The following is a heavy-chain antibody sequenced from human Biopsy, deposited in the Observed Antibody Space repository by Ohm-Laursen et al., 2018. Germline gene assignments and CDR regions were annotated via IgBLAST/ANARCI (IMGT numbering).Heavy chain of an antibody. D-gene: IGHD3-22*01. V-gene: IGHV1-8*01. CDR2: MNPNSGNT. CDR3: ARDFNYDGGGSFNFDY. J-gene: IGHJ4*02. Sequence: ASVKVSCKASGYTLTNYSVNWVRQATGQGLEWMGWMNPNSGNTGYAQKFQGRVTMTRNTSISTAYMELSSLTSVDTAVYYCARDFNYDGGGSFNFDYWGQGTLVTVSS. CDR1: GYTLTNYS.